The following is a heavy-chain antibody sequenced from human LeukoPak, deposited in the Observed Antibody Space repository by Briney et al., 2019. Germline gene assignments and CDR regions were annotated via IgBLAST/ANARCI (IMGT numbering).Heavy chain of an antibody. CDR1: GFTFNSYG. Sequence: GGSLRLSCAASGFTFNSYGMNWVRQAPGKGLEWIAYISTTSTTVYHADSVGGRFTISRDNAKNSLYLQMHTLRAEDTAVYYCAKGLTYYDFWSGHSFDPWGQGTLVTVSS. J-gene: IGHJ5*02. CDR3: AKGLTYYDFWSGHSFDP. CDR2: ISTTSTTV. D-gene: IGHD3-3*01. V-gene: IGHV3-48*04.